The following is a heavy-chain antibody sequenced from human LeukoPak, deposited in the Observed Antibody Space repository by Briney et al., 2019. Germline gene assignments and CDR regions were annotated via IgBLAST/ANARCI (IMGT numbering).Heavy chain of an antibody. CDR3: ARETASSGWLEL. CDR2: ISRSGTYI. CDR1: GGSVSSGSYY. J-gene: IGHJ4*02. V-gene: IGHV3-11*06. D-gene: IGHD6-19*01. Sequence: LSLTCTVSGGSVSSGSYYWSWIRQAPGKGLEWVSYISRSGTYITYADSVKGRFTISRDNAKNSLYLQMNSLTAEDAALYYCARETASSGWLELWGQGTLVTVS.